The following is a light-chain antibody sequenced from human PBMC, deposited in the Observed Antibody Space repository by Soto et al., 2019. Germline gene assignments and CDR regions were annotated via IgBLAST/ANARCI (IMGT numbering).Light chain of an antibody. CDR1: QNIGIY. Sequence: DIQMSQSPPSLSASVGDRVTITCRASQNIGIYLNWYQQKPGKAPNLLIYGESNLQTGVPSRFSASGSGTDCSLAISSLQPEDSATYYCQQSYTSPWTFGQGTNVEI. CDR3: QQSYTSPWT. V-gene: IGKV1-39*01. J-gene: IGKJ1*01. CDR2: GES.